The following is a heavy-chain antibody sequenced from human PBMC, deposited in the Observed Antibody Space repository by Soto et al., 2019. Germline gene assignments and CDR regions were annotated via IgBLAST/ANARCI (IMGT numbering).Heavy chain of an antibody. D-gene: IGHD1-20*01. Sequence: QVQLVQSGAEVKKPGSSVKVSCKASGGTFSSYTISWVRQAPGQGLEWMGRIIPILGIANYAQKFQGRVTINEDKSTSTAYMELSSLRYDDKAVYYCARVWYNNNWFDPWGQGTLVTVSS. V-gene: IGHV1-69*02. J-gene: IGHJ5*02. CDR3: ARVWYNNNWFDP. CDR2: IIPILGIA. CDR1: GGTFSSYT.